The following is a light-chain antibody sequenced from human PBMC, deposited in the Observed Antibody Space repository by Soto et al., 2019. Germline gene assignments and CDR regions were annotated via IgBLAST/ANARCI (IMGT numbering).Light chain of an antibody. CDR1: QSVSSN. Sequence: EIVMTQSPATLSVSPGERATLSCRASQSVSSNLAWYQQKPGQAPRLLIYGASTRATGIPARFSGSASGTEFTLTISSLQSEDFAVYYCQQYNNWPGYTFGQGTKLEIK. CDR3: QQYNNWPGYT. J-gene: IGKJ2*01. CDR2: GAS. V-gene: IGKV3-15*01.